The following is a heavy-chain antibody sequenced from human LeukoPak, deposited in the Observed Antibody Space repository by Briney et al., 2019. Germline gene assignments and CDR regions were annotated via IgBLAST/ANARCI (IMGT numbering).Heavy chain of an antibody. Sequence: MSSETLSLTCTVSGGSISSYYWSWIRQPPGKGLEWIGYIYYSGTTKYNASLKSRVIISVDTSKNQFSLKLSSVTAADTAVYYCAKGGYDFSNPFDSWGQGTLVTVSS. D-gene: IGHD4-11*01. J-gene: IGHJ4*02. CDR3: AKGGYDFSNPFDS. V-gene: IGHV4-59*08. CDR2: IYYSGTT. CDR1: GGSISSYY.